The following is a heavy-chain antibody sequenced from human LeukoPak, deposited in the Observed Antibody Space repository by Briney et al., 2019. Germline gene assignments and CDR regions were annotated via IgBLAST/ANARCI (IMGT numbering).Heavy chain of an antibody. CDR2: LSNHNGNT. D-gene: IGHD3-10*01. Sequence: ASVKVSCKTSGFTFSAYGIAWVRQAPGHGPEWMGWLSNHNGNTKYAQKFQDRITVTTETSTGTASMELRSLKPDDTGIYYCTRGVALATVYYFDFWGRGTQVTVAS. CDR1: GFTFSAYG. J-gene: IGHJ4*02. V-gene: IGHV1-18*04. CDR3: TRGVALATVYYFDF.